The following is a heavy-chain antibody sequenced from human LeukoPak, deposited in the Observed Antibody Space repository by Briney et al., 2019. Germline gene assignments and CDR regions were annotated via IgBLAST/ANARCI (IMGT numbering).Heavy chain of an antibody. J-gene: IGHJ3*02. CDR2: IIPIFGTA. CDR1: GGTFSSYA. V-gene: IGHV1-69*05. D-gene: IGHD6-13*01. CDR3: ARESHRVFRAFDI. Sequence: ASVKVSCKASGGTFSSYAISWVRQAPGQGLEWMGGIIPIFGTANYAQKLQGRVTMTTDTSTSTAYMELRSLRSDDTAVYYCARESHRVFRAFDIWGQGTMVTVSS.